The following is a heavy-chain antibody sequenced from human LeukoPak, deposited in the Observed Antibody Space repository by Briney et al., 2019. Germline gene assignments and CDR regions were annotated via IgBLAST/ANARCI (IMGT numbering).Heavy chain of an antibody. CDR3: VQSITMFIG. V-gene: IGHV3-13*01. Sequence: PGGSLRLSCAASGFTFTNHDMHWVRQAAGKGLEWVSAIGSGGRRTYYADSVKGRFTISRDNAKNFLYLQMNSLRAEDTALYYCVQSITMFIGWGQGTRVTVSS. J-gene: IGHJ4*02. CDR1: GFTFTNHD. CDR2: IGSGGRRT. D-gene: IGHD3-3*01.